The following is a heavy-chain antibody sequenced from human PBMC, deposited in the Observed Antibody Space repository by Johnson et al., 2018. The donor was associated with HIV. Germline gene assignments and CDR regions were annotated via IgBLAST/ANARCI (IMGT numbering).Heavy chain of an antibody. CDR3: AKVQQLGPGGTFDI. Sequence: VQLVESGGGLVQPGGSLRLSCAASGFTFSGYWMSWVRQAPGKGLEWVATLNEGGSQKYYVDAVKGRFSISRDNAKNSLYLQMNSLRAEDTAVYYCAKVQQLGPGGTFDIWGQGTMVTVSS. J-gene: IGHJ3*02. D-gene: IGHD6-13*01. CDR2: LNEGGSQK. V-gene: IGHV3-7*01. CDR1: GFTFSGYW.